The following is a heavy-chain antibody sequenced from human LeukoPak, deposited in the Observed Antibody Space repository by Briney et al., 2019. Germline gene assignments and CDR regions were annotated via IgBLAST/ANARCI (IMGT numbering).Heavy chain of an antibody. CDR1: GYSISGGYY. J-gene: IGHJ5*02. CDR3: ARHRYDFWSGWRFRNWFDP. V-gene: IGHV4-38-2*01. D-gene: IGHD3-3*01. CDR2: IYHSGST. Sequence: PSETLSLTCAVSGYSISGGYYWGWIRQPPGKGLEWIGSIYHSGSTYYNPSLKSRVTISVDTSKNQFSLKLSSVTAADTAVYYCARHRYDFWSGWRFRNWFDPWGQGTLVTVSS.